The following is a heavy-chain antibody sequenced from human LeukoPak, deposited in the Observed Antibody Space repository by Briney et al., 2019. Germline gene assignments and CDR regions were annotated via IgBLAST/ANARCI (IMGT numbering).Heavy chain of an antibody. CDR3: AKYYYGSGPYSHYFDY. V-gene: IGHV3-23*01. D-gene: IGHD3-10*01. CDR2: ISGSGANT. J-gene: IGHJ4*02. Sequence: GGSLRLSCAASGFTVSSYYMNWVRQAPGKGLEWVSAISGSGANTYYADSVKGRFTISRDNSKNTLYLQMNSLRADDTAVYYCAKYYYGSGPYSHYFDYWGQGTLVTVSS. CDR1: GFTVSSYY.